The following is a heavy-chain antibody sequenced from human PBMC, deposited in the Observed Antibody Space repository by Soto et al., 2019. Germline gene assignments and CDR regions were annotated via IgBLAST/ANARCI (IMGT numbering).Heavy chain of an antibody. Sequence: GGSLRLSCAASGFTFSSYSMNWVRQAPGKGLEWVSSISSSSSYIYYADSVKGRFTISRDNAKNSLYLQMNSLRAEDTAVYYCARDPDPYYDTLTGYYRDYYYAMDVWGQGTTVTVSS. CDR3: ARDPDPYYDTLTGYYRDYYYAMDV. D-gene: IGHD3-9*01. J-gene: IGHJ6*02. V-gene: IGHV3-21*01. CDR2: ISSSSSYI. CDR1: GFTFSSYS.